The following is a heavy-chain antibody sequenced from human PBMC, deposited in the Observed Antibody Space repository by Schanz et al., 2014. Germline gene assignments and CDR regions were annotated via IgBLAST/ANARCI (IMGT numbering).Heavy chain of an antibody. CDR1: GFTFKNYG. Sequence: VQLVESGGGLVQPGGSLKLSCVASGFTFKNYGIHWVRQALGKGLEWLTFIPFDASNKYYADSVKGRFTISRDNSKNTVYLQMNSLRSEDTAVYYCTRDRGALINHNDALDLWGQGTMVSVSS. CDR2: IPFDASNK. J-gene: IGHJ3*01. D-gene: IGHD3-16*01. CDR3: TRDRGALINHNDALDL. V-gene: IGHV3-30*02.